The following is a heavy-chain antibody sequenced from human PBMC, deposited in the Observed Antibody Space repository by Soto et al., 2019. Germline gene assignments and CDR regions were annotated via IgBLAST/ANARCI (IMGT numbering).Heavy chain of an antibody. CDR3: ARRLGKGWFDP. Sequence: PGESLTTSCKVSGYSFSDNWMVWVLQTPGKGLEWMGIIWPRDSDTRYSPSFQGQVTISADRSISTAYLQWSSLKASDTGMYYCARRLGKGWFDPWGQGTMVTVSS. CDR2: IWPRDSDT. V-gene: IGHV5-51*01. D-gene: IGHD6-13*01. J-gene: IGHJ5*02. CDR1: GYSFSDNW.